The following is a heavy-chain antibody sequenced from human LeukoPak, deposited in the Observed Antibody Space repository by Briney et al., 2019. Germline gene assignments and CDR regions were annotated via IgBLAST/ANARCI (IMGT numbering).Heavy chain of an antibody. J-gene: IGHJ4*02. Sequence: SETLSLTCTVFGDSISSDNWWNWVRQPPGKGLEWIGEISQSGSAIYNPSLQSRVTISIDKSKNQFSLNLNSVTAADTAVYYCARDSKSGSSWSFDCWGLGTLVTVSS. CDR3: ARDSKSGSSWSFDC. V-gene: IGHV4-4*02. CDR2: ISQSGSA. D-gene: IGHD6-13*01. CDR1: GDSISSDNW.